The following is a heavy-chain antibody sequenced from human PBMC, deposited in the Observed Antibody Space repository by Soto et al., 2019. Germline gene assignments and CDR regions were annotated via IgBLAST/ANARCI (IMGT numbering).Heavy chain of an antibody. CDR2: ITPYSGGT. J-gene: IGHJ3*02. Sequence: GASVKVSCKASGYTFTGYYMHWVRQAPGQGLEWMGWITPYSGGTNYAQKFQGWVTMTRDTSISTAYMELSSLRSDDTAVYYCARDSLDSDDIVLMVYAIRPHDAFDIWGQGTMVT. CDR1: GYTFTGYY. D-gene: IGHD2-8*01. CDR3: ARDSLDSDDIVLMVYAIRPHDAFDI. V-gene: IGHV1-2*04.